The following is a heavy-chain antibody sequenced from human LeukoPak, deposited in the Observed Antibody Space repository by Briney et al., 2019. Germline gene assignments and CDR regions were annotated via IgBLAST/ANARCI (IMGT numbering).Heavy chain of an antibody. Sequence: SETLSLTCTVSGGSISSSSYYWGWIRQPPGKGLEWIGSIYYSGSTYYNPSLKSRVTISVDTSKNQFSLKLSSVTAADTAVYYCASPSRLLWFGEFSYWGQGTLVTVSS. CDR3: ASPSRLLWFGEFSY. CDR1: GGSISSSSYY. CDR2: IYYSGST. D-gene: IGHD3-10*01. V-gene: IGHV4-39*07. J-gene: IGHJ4*02.